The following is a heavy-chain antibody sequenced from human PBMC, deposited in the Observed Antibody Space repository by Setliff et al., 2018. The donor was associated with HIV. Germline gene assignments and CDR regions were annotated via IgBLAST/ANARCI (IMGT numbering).Heavy chain of an antibody. V-gene: IGHV3-30*02. CDR2: IRYDGSQK. Sequence: GGSLRLSCAASVFTFNNYGMNWVRQAPGKGLEGVAFIRYDGSQKYYVDSVKGRFTISRDNYNNTLYLQMNSLRAEDTAVYYCARKGGSDGDYWGHGTLVAVSS. D-gene: IGHD1-26*01. CDR1: VFTFNNYG. J-gene: IGHJ4*01. CDR3: ARKGGSDGDY.